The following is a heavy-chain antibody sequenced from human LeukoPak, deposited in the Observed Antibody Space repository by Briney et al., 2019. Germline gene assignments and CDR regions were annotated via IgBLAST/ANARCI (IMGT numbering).Heavy chain of an antibody. D-gene: IGHD3-22*01. CDR3: ARLLPIKTVDY. CDR2: INHSGST. J-gene: IGHJ4*02. Sequence: SETLSLTCAVYGGSFSGYYWSWIRQPPGKGLEWIGEINHSGSTIYNPSLKSRVTISVDTSKNQFSLKLSSVTAADTAVYYCARLLPIKTVDYWGQGTLVTVSS. V-gene: IGHV4-34*01. CDR1: GGSFSGYY.